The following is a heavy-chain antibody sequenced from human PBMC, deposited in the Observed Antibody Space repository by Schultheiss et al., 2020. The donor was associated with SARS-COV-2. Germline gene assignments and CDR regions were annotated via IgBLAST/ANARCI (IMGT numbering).Heavy chain of an antibody. CDR1: GGSISSSSYY. CDR2: IYYSGST. V-gene: IGHV4-31*03. CDR3: ARDLRGGYDILTGYYRSYYGMDV. Sequence: SQTLSLTCTVSGGSISSSSYYWGWIRQHPGKGLEWIGYIYYSGSTYYNPSLKSRVTISVDTSKNQFSLKLSSVTAADTAVYYCARDLRGGYDILTGYYRSYYGMDVWGQGTTVTVSS. J-gene: IGHJ6*02. D-gene: IGHD3-9*01.